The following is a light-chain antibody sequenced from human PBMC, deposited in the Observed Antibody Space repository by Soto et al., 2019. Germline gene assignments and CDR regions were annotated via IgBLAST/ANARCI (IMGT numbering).Light chain of an antibody. J-gene: IGLJ1*01. CDR2: SNN. Sequence: QSVLTQPPSASGTPGQRATISCSGSSSNIGSNYVYWYQQLPGTAPKLLIYSNNQRPSGVPDRFSGSKSGTSASLAISGLRSEDEADYYCAAWDDSLSGEVFGTGTQLTVL. V-gene: IGLV1-47*02. CDR3: AAWDDSLSGEV. CDR1: SSNIGSNY.